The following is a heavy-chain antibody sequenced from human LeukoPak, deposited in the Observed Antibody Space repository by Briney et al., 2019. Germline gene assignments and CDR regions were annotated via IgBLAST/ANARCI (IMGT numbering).Heavy chain of an antibody. CDR1: GFTFSSSS. J-gene: IGHJ4*02. CDR2: ISTSSSPI. CDR3: ARGTGYFSSGNYYDLDY. V-gene: IGHV3-48*01. Sequence: GGSLRLSCAASGFTFSSSSMNWVRQAPGKGLEWISYISTSSSPIYYADSVKGRFTISRDNAKNSLYLQMGSLRAEDTAVYYCARGTGYFSSGNYYDLDYWGQGTLVTVSS. D-gene: IGHD1-26*01.